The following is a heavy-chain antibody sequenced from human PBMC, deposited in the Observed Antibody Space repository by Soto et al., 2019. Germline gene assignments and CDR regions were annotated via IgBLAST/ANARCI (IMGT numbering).Heavy chain of an antibody. D-gene: IGHD3-10*01. CDR1: GYTFSSIG. CDR3: ARDLDASGSYDTDY. Sequence: ASVKVSCKTSGYTFSSIGISWVRQAPGQGLEWMGWISPHKGDTYYAQRLQGRLTMTTDTSTSTAYMELRNLRSDDTAVYFCARDLDASGSYDTDYWGQGTLVNVSS. CDR2: ISPHKGDT. J-gene: IGHJ4*02. V-gene: IGHV1-18*01.